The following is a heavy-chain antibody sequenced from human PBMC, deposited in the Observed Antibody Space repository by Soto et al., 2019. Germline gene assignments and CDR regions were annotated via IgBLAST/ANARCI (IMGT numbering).Heavy chain of an antibody. Sequence: GGSLRLSCTASGFTFGDYAMSWFRQAPGKGLEWVGFIRSKAYGGTTEYAASVKGRFTISRDDSKSIAYLQMNSLKTEDTAVYYCTREWDSSSWIAAAGTNAFDIWSQGTMVTVSS. CDR2: IRSKAYGGTT. CDR1: GFTFGDYA. V-gene: IGHV3-49*03. CDR3: TREWDSSSWIAAAGTNAFDI. D-gene: IGHD6-13*01. J-gene: IGHJ3*02.